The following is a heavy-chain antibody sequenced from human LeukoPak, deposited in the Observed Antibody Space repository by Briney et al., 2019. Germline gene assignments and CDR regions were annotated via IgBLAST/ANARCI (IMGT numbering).Heavy chain of an antibody. Sequence: GGSLRLSCTASGFTFSSYSMNWVRQAPGKGLEWVSSISSSSSYIYYADSVKGRFTISRDNAKNSMYLQMTSLRAEDTAVYYCARDVRQYYYGSGSYLFDPWGQGTLVTVSS. J-gene: IGHJ5*02. D-gene: IGHD3-10*01. CDR2: ISSSSSYI. CDR1: GFTFSSYS. CDR3: ARDVRQYYYGSGSYLFDP. V-gene: IGHV3-21*01.